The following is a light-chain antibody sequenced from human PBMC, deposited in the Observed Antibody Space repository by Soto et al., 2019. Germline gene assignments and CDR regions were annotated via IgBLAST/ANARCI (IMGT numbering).Light chain of an antibody. CDR2: AAS. Sequence: DIQMTQSPSSLSASVGDRFTITCRASQGIFNFLAWYQHKPGKLPKLLIFAASTLQSGVPSRFSDSGSETEFTLSISNLQPEDVATYYCQNYVRAPLTFGGGTKVEIK. V-gene: IGKV1-27*01. J-gene: IGKJ4*01. CDR1: QGIFNF. CDR3: QNYVRAPLT.